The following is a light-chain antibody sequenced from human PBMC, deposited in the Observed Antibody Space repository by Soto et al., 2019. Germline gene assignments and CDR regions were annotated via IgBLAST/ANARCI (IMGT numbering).Light chain of an antibody. J-gene: IGLJ1*01. CDR2: DVS. CDR1: SSDVGGYNY. Sequence: QSVLTQPASVSGSPGQSITISCAGTSSDVGGYNYVSWYQQHPGKAPKLMIYDVSNRPSGVSNRFSGSKSGNTASLTISGLQAEDEADYYCSSYTDNDTYVFGGGTKVTV. CDR3: SSYTDNDTYV. V-gene: IGLV2-14*01.